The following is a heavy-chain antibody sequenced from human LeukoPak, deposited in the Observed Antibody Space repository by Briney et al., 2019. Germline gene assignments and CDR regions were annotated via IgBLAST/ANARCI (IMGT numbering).Heavy chain of an antibody. CDR3: ARDLTQYSSSSGYYYGMDV. Sequence: PGGSLRLSCAAFGFTFSSHNMNWVRQAPGKGLEWVSYISSSGTTIYYADSVKGRFTLSRGNDENSMFLKMNSLRAEDTAVYYCARDLTQYSSSSGYYYGMDVWGQGTTVTVSS. V-gene: IGHV3-48*01. D-gene: IGHD6-6*01. CDR2: ISSSGTTI. J-gene: IGHJ6*02. CDR1: GFTFSSHN.